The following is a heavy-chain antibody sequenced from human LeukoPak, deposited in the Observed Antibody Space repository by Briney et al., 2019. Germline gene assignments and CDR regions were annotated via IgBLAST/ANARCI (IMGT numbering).Heavy chain of an antibody. D-gene: IGHD2-15*01. J-gene: IGHJ5*02. V-gene: IGHV4-34*01. CDR2: INHSGST. Sequence: SETLSLTCAVYGGSFSGYYWSWIRLPPGKGLEWIGEINHSGSTNYNPSLKSRVTISVDTSKNQFSLKLSSVTAADTAVYYCARGLVNCSGGSCFTVRRWFDPWGQGTLVTVSS. CDR3: ARGLVNCSGGSCFTVRRWFDP. CDR1: GGSFSGYY.